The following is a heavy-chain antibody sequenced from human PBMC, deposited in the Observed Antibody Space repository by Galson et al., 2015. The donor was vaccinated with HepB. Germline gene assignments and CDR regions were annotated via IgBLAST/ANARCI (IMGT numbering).Heavy chain of an antibody. Sequence: KGLEWIGSIYYSGSTYYNPSLKSRVTISVDTSKNQFSLKLSSVTAADTAVYYCARTSEQQLVNDYWGQGTLVTVSS. V-gene: IGHV4-39*01. J-gene: IGHJ4*02. D-gene: IGHD6-13*01. CDR3: ARTSEQQLVNDY. CDR2: IYYSGST.